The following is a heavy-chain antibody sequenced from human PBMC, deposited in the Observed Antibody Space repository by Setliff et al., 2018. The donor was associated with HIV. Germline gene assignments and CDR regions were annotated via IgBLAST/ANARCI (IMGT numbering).Heavy chain of an antibody. D-gene: IGHD3-16*01. CDR3: ARAVASKNIRGEYYFDY. J-gene: IGHJ4*02. CDR1: GYTFTTYG. Sequence: SVKVSCKPSGYTFTTYGLSWVRQAPGQGLEWMGGIIPIFGTANYAQKFQGRVTITADESTSTAYMELSSLRSEDTAVYYCARAVASKNIRGEYYFDYWGQGTLVTVSS. CDR2: IIPIFGTA. V-gene: IGHV1-69*13.